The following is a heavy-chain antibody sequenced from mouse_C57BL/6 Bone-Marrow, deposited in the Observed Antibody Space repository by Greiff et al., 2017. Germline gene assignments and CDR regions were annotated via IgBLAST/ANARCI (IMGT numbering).Heavy chain of an antibody. CDR3: APIYYDYDGFAY. Sequence: VQLQQPGAELVRPGTSVKLSCKASGYTFTSYWLPWVKQRPGQGLEWIGVIDPSDSYTNYNQKFKGKATLTVDTSSSTAYMQLSSLTSEDSAVYYCAPIYYDYDGFAYWGQGTLVTVSA. D-gene: IGHD2-4*01. CDR1: GYTFTSYW. CDR2: IDPSDSYT. V-gene: IGHV1-59*01. J-gene: IGHJ3*01.